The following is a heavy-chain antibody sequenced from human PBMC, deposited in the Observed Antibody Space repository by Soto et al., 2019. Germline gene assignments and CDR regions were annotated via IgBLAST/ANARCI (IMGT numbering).Heavy chain of an antibody. Sequence: GGSLRLSCAASGFTFSSYAMHWVRQAPGKGLEWVAVISYDGSNKYYADSVKGRFTISRDNSKNTLYLQMNSLRAEDTAVYYCAREPQYYYDSSGPYWGQGTLVTVS. J-gene: IGHJ4*02. V-gene: IGHV3-30-3*01. CDR3: AREPQYYYDSSGPY. CDR1: GFTFSSYA. CDR2: ISYDGSNK. D-gene: IGHD3-22*01.